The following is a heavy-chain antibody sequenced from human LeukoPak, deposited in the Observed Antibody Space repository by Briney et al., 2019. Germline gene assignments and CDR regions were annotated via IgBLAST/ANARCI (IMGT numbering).Heavy chain of an antibody. CDR2: IKSKTDGGTT. CDR3: TTGPNYCSSTSCSVPLGY. D-gene: IGHD2-2*01. Sequence: GGSLRLSCAASGFTFSNAWMSWVRQAPGKGLEWVDRIKSKTDGGTTDYAAPVKGRFTISRDDSKNTLYLQMNSLKTEDTAVYYCTTGPNYCSSTSCSVPLGYWGQGTLVTVSS. V-gene: IGHV3-15*01. CDR1: GFTFSNAW. J-gene: IGHJ4*02.